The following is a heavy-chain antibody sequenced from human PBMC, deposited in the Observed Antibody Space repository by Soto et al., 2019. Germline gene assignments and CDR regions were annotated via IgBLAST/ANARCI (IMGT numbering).Heavy chain of an antibody. J-gene: IGHJ4*01. CDR1: GGSISGSY. CDR2: IHYSGST. Sequence: PSETLSLTCTVSGGSISGSYWSWIRQTPGKVLEWVGYIHYSGSTNYNPSLKSRVTMSVDSAKNQFSLQLSSVTAADTAVYFCTRATVAPFPTLWGHGTLVTV. CDR3: TRATVAPFPTL. D-gene: IGHD4-4*01. V-gene: IGHV4-59*01.